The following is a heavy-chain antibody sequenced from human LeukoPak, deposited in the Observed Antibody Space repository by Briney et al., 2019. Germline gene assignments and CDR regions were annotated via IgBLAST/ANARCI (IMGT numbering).Heavy chain of an antibody. CDR3: AGAPSSYSPYYFDY. CDR2: ISYDGSNK. D-gene: IGHD5-18*01. Sequence: PGGSLRLSCAASGFTFSSYGMHWVRQAPGKGLEWVAVISYDGSNKYYADSVKGRFTISRDNSKNTLYLQMNSLRAEDTAVYYCAGAPSSYSPYYFDYWGQGTLVTVSS. CDR1: GFTFSSYG. V-gene: IGHV3-30*03. J-gene: IGHJ4*02.